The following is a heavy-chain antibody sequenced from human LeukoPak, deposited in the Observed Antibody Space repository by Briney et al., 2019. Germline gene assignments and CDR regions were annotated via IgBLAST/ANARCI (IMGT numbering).Heavy chain of an antibody. J-gene: IGHJ4*02. CDR1: GFTFNHYE. CDR3: AREGCSGGNCYIDY. CDR2: ISSSSGII. Sequence: PGGSLRLSCAASGFTFNHYEMNWVRLAPGKGLEWVSYISSSSGIIYYADSVKGRFTISRDNAKNSLYLQMNSLRAEDTAIYYCAREGCSGGNCYIDYWGQGTLVTVSS. V-gene: IGHV3-48*03. D-gene: IGHD2-15*01.